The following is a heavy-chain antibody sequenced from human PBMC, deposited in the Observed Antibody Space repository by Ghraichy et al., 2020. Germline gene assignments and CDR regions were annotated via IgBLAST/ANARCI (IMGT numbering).Heavy chain of an antibody. CDR3: AKDHPNLYSGTYWAY. CDR2: ISGSGGST. D-gene: IGHD1-26*01. CDR1: GFTFRNNG. V-gene: IGHV3-23*01. J-gene: IGHJ4*02. Sequence: GGSLRLSCAASGFTFRNNGMNWVRQAPGKGLEWVSSISGSGGSTYYADSVKGRFTISRDNSKNTLYLQMNSLRAEDTAVYYCAKDHPNLYSGTYWAYWGQGTLVAVSS.